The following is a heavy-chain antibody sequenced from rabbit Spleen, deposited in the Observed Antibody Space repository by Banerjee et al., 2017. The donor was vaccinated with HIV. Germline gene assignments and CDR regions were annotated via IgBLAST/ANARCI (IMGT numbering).Heavy chain of an antibody. J-gene: IGHJ4*01. CDR1: GFDFSSYG. Sequence: QERLVESGGGLIQPGGSLKLSCKASGFDFSSYGVSWVRQAPGKGLEWIGYIDLVFGSTYYASWVNGRFVISSHNAQNTLYLQLNSLTAADTATYFCARDLVAVIGWNFNLWGPGTLVTVS. CDR3: ARDLVAVIGWNFNL. V-gene: IGHV1S47*01. D-gene: IGHD5-1*01. CDR2: IDLVFGST.